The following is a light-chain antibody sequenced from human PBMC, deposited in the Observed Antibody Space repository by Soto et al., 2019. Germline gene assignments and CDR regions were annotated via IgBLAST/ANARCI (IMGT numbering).Light chain of an antibody. CDR2: GTS. J-gene: IGKJ1*01. CDR1: QSVSSSY. V-gene: IGKV3-20*01. CDR3: QKYGKTPWT. Sequence: EIVLTQSPGTLSLSPGERATLSCRASQSVSSSYLAWYQHKPGHAPRLLISGTSSMATGISDRFSGSGTWTDFTLSIRRLEREDFAVYYCQKYGKTPWTVGQGTTV.